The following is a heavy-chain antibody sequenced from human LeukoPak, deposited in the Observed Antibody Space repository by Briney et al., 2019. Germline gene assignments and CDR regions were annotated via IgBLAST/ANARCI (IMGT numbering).Heavy chain of an antibody. J-gene: IGHJ4*02. V-gene: IGHV3-74*01. D-gene: IGHD4-23*01. CDR1: GFTFSSYW. CDR3: ARGRPHGNDY. CDR2: IASDGSST. Sequence: TGGSLRLSCAACGFTFSSYWMNWVRQAPGKGLVWVSRIASDGSSTTYADSVKGRFSISRDNAKNTLYLQMNSLRVEDTAVYYCARGRPHGNDYWGQGTLVTVSS.